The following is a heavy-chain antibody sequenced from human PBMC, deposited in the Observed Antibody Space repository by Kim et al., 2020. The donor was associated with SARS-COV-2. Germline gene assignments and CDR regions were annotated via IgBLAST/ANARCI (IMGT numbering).Heavy chain of an antibody. V-gene: IGHV1-18*01. CDR2: ISAYNGNT. CDR3: ARESLGYCSSTSCYASDY. J-gene: IGHJ4*02. D-gene: IGHD2-2*01. Sequence: ASVKVSCKASGYTFTSYGISWVRQAPGQGLEWMGWISAYNGNTNYAQKLQGRVTMTTDTSTSTAYMELRSLRSDDTAVYYCARESLGYCSSTSCYASDYWGQGTLVTVSS. CDR1: GYTFTSYG.